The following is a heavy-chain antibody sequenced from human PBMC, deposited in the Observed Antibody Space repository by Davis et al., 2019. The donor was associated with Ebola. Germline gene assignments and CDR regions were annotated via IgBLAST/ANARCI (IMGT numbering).Heavy chain of an antibody. Sequence: GESLKISCAASGFTFSSYVMTWVRQAPGKGLEWVSSISGGGSSTYYADSVKGRFTISRDNSKNTLYLQMNSLRAEDTAVYYCAREYYGSGSSPYFDYWGQGTLVTVSS. J-gene: IGHJ4*02. CDR1: GFTFSSYV. V-gene: IGHV3-23*01. D-gene: IGHD3-10*01. CDR3: AREYYGSGSSPYFDY. CDR2: ISGGGSST.